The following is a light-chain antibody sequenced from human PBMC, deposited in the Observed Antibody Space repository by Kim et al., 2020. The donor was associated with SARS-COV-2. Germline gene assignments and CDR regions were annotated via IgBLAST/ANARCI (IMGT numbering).Light chain of an antibody. CDR3: NSRDNSRYQWV. CDR1: SLRSYY. V-gene: IGLV3-19*01. J-gene: IGLJ3*02. Sequence: ALGQTVRITCQGDSLRSYYASWDQQKPGQAPGLVIYGKNNRPSGIPDRFSGSSSGNTASLTITGTQADDEADYYCNSRDNSRYQWVFGGGTKLTVL. CDR2: GKN.